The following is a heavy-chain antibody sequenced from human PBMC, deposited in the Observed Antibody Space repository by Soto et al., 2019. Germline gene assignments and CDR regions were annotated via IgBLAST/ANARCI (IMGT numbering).Heavy chain of an antibody. CDR1: GYTFTSYD. J-gene: IGHJ6*02. D-gene: IGHD6-13*01. V-gene: IGHV1-8*01. CDR3: ARGRYSSSWYYYYGMDV. Sequence: ASVKVSCKASGYTFTSYDINWVRQATGQGLEWMGWMNPNSGNTGYAQKFQGRVTMTRNTSISTAYMELSSLRSEDTAVYYCARGRYSSSWYYYYGMDVWGQGXTVTVYS. CDR2: MNPNSGNT.